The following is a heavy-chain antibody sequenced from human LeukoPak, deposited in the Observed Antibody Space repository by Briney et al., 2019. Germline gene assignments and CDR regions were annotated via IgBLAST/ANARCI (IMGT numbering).Heavy chain of an antibody. V-gene: IGHV3-7*04. Sequence: GGSLRLSCVASGFTFSSSWKTWVRQGPGKGLEWVANIKQDGSEQYYVDSVKGRFTISRDNAKNSLYLQMNSLRAEDTAVYYCARDSWYHRYWGQGTLVTVSS. CDR3: ARDSWYHRY. CDR2: IKQDGSEQ. D-gene: IGHD2-2*01. J-gene: IGHJ4*02. CDR1: GFTFSSSW.